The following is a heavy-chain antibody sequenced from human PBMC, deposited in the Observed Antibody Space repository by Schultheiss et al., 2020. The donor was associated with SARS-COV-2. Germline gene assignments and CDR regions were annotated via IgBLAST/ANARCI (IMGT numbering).Heavy chain of an antibody. Sequence: SETLSLTCAVSGDSFPLLPFCLLVRQPPGKGLEWIGEIYHSGSTNYNPSLKSRVSLSLDMSKNRFSLNLNSVTAADTAVYYCARDIDSGHYYAPGYWGQGALVTVSS. CDR2: IYHSGST. CDR3: ARDIDSGHYYAPGY. V-gene: IGHV4-4*02. CDR1: GDSFPLLPF. D-gene: IGHD3-22*01. J-gene: IGHJ4*02.